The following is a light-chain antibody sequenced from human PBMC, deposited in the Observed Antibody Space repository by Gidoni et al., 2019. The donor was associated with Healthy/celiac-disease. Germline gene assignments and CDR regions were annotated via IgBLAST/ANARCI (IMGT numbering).Light chain of an antibody. CDR3: SSYTSSSTPVV. CDR2: DVS. CDR1: SSDVGDYNY. J-gene: IGLJ2*01. Sequence: QSALTQPASVSVSPGQSITISCTGTSSDVGDYNYVSLFQQHPDKAPKLMIYDVSNRPSGVANRFSGSKSGNTASLTISGRQAEDEANYYCSSYTSSSTPVVFGGGTKLTVL. V-gene: IGLV2-14*03.